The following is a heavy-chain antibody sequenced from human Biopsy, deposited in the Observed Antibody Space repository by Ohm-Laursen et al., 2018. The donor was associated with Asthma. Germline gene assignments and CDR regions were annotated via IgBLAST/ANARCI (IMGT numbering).Heavy chain of an antibody. CDR2: IYYSGST. Sequence: TLSLTCTVSGGSISSGGYYWSWIRQPPGKGLEWIGYIYYSGSTYYNPSLKSRVTISVDTSKNQFSLKVRSVTAADTAVYYCARDRSYSGSAGFGYYYGMDAWGQGTTVTVSS. CDR3: ARDRSYSGSAGFGYYYGMDA. J-gene: IGHJ6*02. V-gene: IGHV4-31*03. CDR1: GGSISSGGYY. D-gene: IGHD5-12*01.